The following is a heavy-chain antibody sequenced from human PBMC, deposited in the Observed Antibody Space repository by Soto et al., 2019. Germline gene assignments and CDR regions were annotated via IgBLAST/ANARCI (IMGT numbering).Heavy chain of an antibody. CDR2: ISYDESNQ. CDR1: GFTFSRYA. V-gene: IGHV3-30*18. J-gene: IGHJ4*02. Sequence: GGSLRLSCAASGFTFSRYAMHRVRQAPGKGLEWVAVISYDESNQYYADSVKGRFTISRDNSKNTLYLQMNSLRAEDTAVYYCAKSEGRVVIAKPFDYWGQGALVTVSS. CDR3: AKSEGRVVIAKPFDY. D-gene: IGHD2-21*01.